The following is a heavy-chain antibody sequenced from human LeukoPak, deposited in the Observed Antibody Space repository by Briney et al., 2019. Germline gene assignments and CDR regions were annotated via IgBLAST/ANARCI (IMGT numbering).Heavy chain of an antibody. Sequence: GGSLRLSCAASGFIFTTYAMIWVRQAPGKGLEWVSTISGGGGSTFYADSVKGRFTIFRVNSKNTLYLQMNSLRAEDTAVYYCATAGSSGYYAYFDYWGQGTLVTVSS. CDR3: ATAGSSGYYAYFDY. J-gene: IGHJ4*02. CDR1: GFIFTTYA. CDR2: ISGGGGST. D-gene: IGHD3-22*01. V-gene: IGHV3-23*01.